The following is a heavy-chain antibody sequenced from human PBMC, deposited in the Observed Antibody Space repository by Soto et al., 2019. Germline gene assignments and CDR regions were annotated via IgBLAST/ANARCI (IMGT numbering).Heavy chain of an antibody. V-gene: IGHV5-51*01. Sequence: GESLKISCKGSGYSFTSYWIGWVRQMPGKGLEWMGIIYPGDSDTRYSPSFQGQVTISADKSISTAYLQWSSLKASDTAMYYCASYAFGELSHQNCMDFWGQGITVSV. CDR1: GYSFTSYW. CDR2: IYPGDSDT. J-gene: IGHJ6*02. D-gene: IGHD3-10*01. CDR3: ASYAFGELSHQNCMDF.